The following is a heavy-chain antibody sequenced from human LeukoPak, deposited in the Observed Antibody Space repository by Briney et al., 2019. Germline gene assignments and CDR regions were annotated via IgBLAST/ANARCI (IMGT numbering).Heavy chain of an antibody. CDR3: AREGRNSGWFES. D-gene: IGHD1-14*01. V-gene: IGHV4-59*11. J-gene: IGHJ5*01. Sequence: SETLSLTCAASGDSINSHYWSWIRQPPGKGLEWVGFISYSGNTQYNPSLESRVTISVDTSNNQFSLELSSVTAAGTAVYYCAREGRNSGWFESWGPGTLVTVSS. CDR2: ISYSGNT. CDR1: GDSINSHY.